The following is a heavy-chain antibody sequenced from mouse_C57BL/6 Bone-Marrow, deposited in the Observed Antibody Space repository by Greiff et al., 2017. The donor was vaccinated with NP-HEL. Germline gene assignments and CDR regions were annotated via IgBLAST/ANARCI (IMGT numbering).Heavy chain of an antibody. V-gene: IGHV1-82*01. CDR2: IYPGDGDT. D-gene: IGHD1-1*01. Sequence: VKLMESGPELVKPGASVKISCKASGYAFSSSWMNWVKQRPGKGLEWIGRIYPGDGDTNYNGKFKGKATLTADKSSSTAYMQLSSLTSEDSAVYFCARLGSGSGYWGQGTTLTVSS. J-gene: IGHJ2*01. CDR1: GYAFSSSW. CDR3: ARLGSGSGY.